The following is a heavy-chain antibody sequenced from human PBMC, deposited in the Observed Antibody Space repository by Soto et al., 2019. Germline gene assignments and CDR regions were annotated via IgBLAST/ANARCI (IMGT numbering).Heavy chain of an antibody. D-gene: IGHD1-26*01. J-gene: IGHJ4*02. CDR2: ISDDGTNR. CDR1: GLTFSNYG. V-gene: IGHV3-30*18. CDR3: AKGPYRGSGYFDF. Sequence: GGSLRLSCAASGLTFSNYGMHWVRQAPGKGLEWVAVISDDGTNRYYADSVKGRFTISRDNSKNTLYLQMNSLRPEDTAVYYCAKGPYRGSGYFDFWGQGTLVTVSS.